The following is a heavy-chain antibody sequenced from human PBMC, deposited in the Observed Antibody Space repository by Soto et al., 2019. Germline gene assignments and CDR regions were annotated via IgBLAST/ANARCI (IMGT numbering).Heavy chain of an antibody. CDR1: GGTFSSYA. CDR2: IIPIFGTA. Sequence: QVQLVQSGAEVKKPGSSVKVSCKASGGTFSSYAISWVRQAPGQGLEWMGGIIPIFGTANYAQKFQGRVTLTTDESTTTAYMELSSLRSEDTAVYYCARGRWYYDSSGYPIDYWGQGTLVTVSS. D-gene: IGHD3-22*01. V-gene: IGHV1-69*01. CDR3: ARGRWYYDSSGYPIDY. J-gene: IGHJ4*02.